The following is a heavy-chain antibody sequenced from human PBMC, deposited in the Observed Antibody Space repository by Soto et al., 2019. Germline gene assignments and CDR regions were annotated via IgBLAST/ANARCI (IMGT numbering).Heavy chain of an antibody. D-gene: IGHD6-19*01. CDR3: GLSSRGYSSGWYDY. V-gene: IGHV1-3*01. J-gene: IGHJ4*02. CDR1: GYTFTSYA. CDR2: INAGNGNT. Sequence: ASVKVSCKASGYTFTSYAMHWVRQAPGQRLEWMGWINAGNGNTKYSQKFQGRVTITRDTSASTAYMELSSLRPEDTAVYYCGLSSRGYSSGWYDYWGQGTLVTVSS.